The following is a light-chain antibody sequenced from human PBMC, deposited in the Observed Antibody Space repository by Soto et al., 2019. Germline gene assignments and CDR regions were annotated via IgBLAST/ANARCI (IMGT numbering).Light chain of an antibody. V-gene: IGLV2-14*01. CDR3: NSYTSSSTFF. J-gene: IGLJ1*01. Sequence: QSALTQPASVSGSPGQSITISCTGTSSDVGGYNYVSWYQQHPGNAPTLMMYEVTNRPSVVSNRFSGSRSGNTASLTISGLQSEDEAEYYCNSYTSSSTFFFGTGTKVTVL. CDR1: SSDVGGYNY. CDR2: EVT.